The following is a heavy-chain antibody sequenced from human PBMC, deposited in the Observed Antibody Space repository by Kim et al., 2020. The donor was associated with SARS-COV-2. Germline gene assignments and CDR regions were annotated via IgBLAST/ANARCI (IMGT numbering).Heavy chain of an antibody. CDR2: ISAYNGNT. V-gene: IGHV1-18*01. J-gene: IGHJ6*02. Sequence: ASVKVSCKASGYTFTSYGISWVRQAPGQGLEWMGWISAYNGNTNYAQKLQGRVTMTTDTSTSTAYMELRSLRSDDTAVYYCARDSGDGSGSYLLYYYYGMDVWGQGATVTVSS. CDR3: ARDSGDGSGSYLLYYYYGMDV. CDR1: GYTFTSYG. D-gene: IGHD3-10*01.